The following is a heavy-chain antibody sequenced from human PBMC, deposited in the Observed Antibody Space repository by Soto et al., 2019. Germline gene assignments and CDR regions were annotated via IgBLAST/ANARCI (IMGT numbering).Heavy chain of an antibody. V-gene: IGHV4-59*01. CDR3: ARYRREAVAGYTLDN. CDR2: IYYSGST. J-gene: IGHJ4*02. CDR1: GGSISSYY. Sequence: SETLSLTCTVSGGSISSYYWSWIRQPPGKGLEWIGYIYYSGSTNYNPSLKSRVTISEDTSKSQFSLKVNSMTAADTAVYYCARYRREAVAGYTLDNWGQGILVTVSS. D-gene: IGHD6-13*01.